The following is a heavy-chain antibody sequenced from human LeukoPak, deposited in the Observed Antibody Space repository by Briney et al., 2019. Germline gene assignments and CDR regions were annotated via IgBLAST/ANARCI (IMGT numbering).Heavy chain of an antibody. D-gene: IGHD3-9*01. J-gene: IGHJ4*02. CDR2: ISNSSTYM. CDR1: GFTFSTYS. CDR3: ARGGYDILTGPQY. Sequence: KPGGSLRLSSAAPGFTFSTYSLNWVRQAPGKGLEWVSSISNSSTYMYYADSVKGRFTISRDNAKNSLYLQMNSLRAEDTAVYYCARGGYDILTGPQYWGQGTLVTVSS. V-gene: IGHV3-21*01.